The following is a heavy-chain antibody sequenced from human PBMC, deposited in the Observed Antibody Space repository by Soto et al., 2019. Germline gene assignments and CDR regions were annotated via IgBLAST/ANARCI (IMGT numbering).Heavy chain of an antibody. CDR2: IWYDGSNK. Sequence: GGSLRLSCAASGLTFSSYGMHWVRRAPGKGLEWVAVIWYDGSNKYYADSVKGRFTISRDNSKNTLYLQMNSLRAEDTAVYYCARDRGSSSHGMDVWGQGTTVTVSS. J-gene: IGHJ6*02. CDR1: GLTFSSYG. CDR3: ARDRGSSSHGMDV. V-gene: IGHV3-33*01. D-gene: IGHD6-13*01.